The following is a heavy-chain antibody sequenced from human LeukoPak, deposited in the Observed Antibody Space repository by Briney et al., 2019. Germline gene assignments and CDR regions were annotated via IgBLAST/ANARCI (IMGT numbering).Heavy chain of an antibody. CDR1: GYTFTVHY. J-gene: IGHJ4*02. V-gene: IGHV1-2*06. D-gene: IGHD1-1*01. CDR3: ARLDRNYYYLDV. Sequence: ASVNVSCKTSGYTFTVHYMNWVRQAPGQGLEWMGRINPTTGVANYAQKFQGRITVTRDTSINTAYMELSSLTSDDTAVYYCARLDRNYYYLDVWGQGTLVTVSS. CDR2: INPTTGVA.